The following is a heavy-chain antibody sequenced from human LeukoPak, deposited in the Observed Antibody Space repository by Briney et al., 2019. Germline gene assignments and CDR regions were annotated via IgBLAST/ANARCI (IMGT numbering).Heavy chain of an antibody. CDR1: GFTFSTYA. V-gene: IGHV3-23*01. J-gene: IGHJ4*02. Sequence: GGSLRLSCAASGFTFSTYAMSWVRQAPGKGLEWVLDISGSGGTIYYADSVKGRFTISRDNSKNTLYLQMNSLRAEDTAVYYCAKDQGHYYGSGVFDFWGQGTLVTVSS. CDR2: ISGSGGTI. D-gene: IGHD3-10*01. CDR3: AKDQGHYYGSGVFDF.